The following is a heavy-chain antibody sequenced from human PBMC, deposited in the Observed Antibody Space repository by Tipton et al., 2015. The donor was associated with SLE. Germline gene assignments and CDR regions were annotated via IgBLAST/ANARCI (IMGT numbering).Heavy chain of an antibody. CDR2: INYSGST. V-gene: IGHV4-39*07. Sequence: TLSLTCTVSGGSISSSSYYWGWIRQPPGKGLEWIGSINYSGSTYYNPSLKSRVTISVDTSKNQFSLKLSSVTAADTAVYYCARVKGVRGWFDPRGQGTLVTVSS. J-gene: IGHJ5*02. CDR1: GGSISSSSYY. CDR3: ARVKGVRGWFDP. D-gene: IGHD3-10*01.